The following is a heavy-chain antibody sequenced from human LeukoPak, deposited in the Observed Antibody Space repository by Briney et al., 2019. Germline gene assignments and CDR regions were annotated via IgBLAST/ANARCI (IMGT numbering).Heavy chain of an antibody. CDR3: ARGGADFWGGYYTGHYYYYGMDV. D-gene: IGHD3-3*01. CDR2: INHSGST. Sequence: SETLSLTCAVYGGSFSGYYWSWIRQPPGKGLEWIGEINHSGSTNYNPSLKSRVTISIDTSKNQFSLKLSSVTAADTAVYFCARGGADFWGGYYTGHYYYYGMDVWGQGTTVTVSS. J-gene: IGHJ6*02. V-gene: IGHV4-34*01. CDR1: GGSFSGYY.